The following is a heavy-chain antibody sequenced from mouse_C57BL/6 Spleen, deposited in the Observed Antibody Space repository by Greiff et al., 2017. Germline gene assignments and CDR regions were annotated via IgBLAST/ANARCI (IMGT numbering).Heavy chain of an antibody. CDR1: GYTFTGYW. J-gene: IGHJ2*01. D-gene: IGHD6-1*01. V-gene: IGHV1-9*01. CDR3: ARNLWDYFDD. CDR2: ILPGSGCT. Sequence: QVQLQQSGAELMKPGASVKLSCTATGYTFTGYWIEWVKQRPGHGLEWIGEILPGSGCTNYNEKFKGKATFPADTSSNTAYMQLSSLSTEDSASYYGARNLWDYFDDWGQGTTLTVSS.